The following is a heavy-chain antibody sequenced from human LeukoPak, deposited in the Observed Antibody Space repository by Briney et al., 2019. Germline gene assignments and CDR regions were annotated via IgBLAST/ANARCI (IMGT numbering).Heavy chain of an antibody. CDR1: GGSISNNY. CDR3: ARPYSSSRWEWYFDL. D-gene: IGHD6-13*01. J-gene: IGHJ2*01. CDR2: INHSGST. V-gene: IGHV4-34*01. Sequence: PETLSLTCTVSGGSISNNYWSWIRQPPGKGLEWIGEINHSGSTNYNPSLKSRVTISVDTSKNQFSLKLSSVTAADTAVYYCARPYSSSRWEWYFDLWGRGTLVTVSS.